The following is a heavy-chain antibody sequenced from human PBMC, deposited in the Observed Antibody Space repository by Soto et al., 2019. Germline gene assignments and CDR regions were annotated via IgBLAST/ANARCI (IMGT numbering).Heavy chain of an antibody. CDR1: GYTFTSYG. Sequence: ASVKVSCKASGYTFTSYGISWVRQAPGQGLEWMGWISANNGNTNYAQKLQGRVTMTTDTPTSTAYMELSSLRSDDSAVYYCARVATGTEFDYWGQGSLVTVSS. CDR2: ISANNGNT. V-gene: IGHV1-18*01. J-gene: IGHJ4*02. CDR3: ARVATGTEFDY. D-gene: IGHD6-13*01.